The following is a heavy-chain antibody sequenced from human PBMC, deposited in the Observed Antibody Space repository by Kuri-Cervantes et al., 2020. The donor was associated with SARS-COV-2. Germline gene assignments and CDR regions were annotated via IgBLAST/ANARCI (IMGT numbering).Heavy chain of an antibody. J-gene: IGHJ1*01. CDR3: ARGPNYCGGDCYELEAEYFQH. V-gene: IGHV1-2*02. CDR2: INPNSGGT. D-gene: IGHD2-21*01. CDR1: GYTFTGYY. Sequence: ASVKVSCKASGYTFTGYYMHWVRQAPGQGLEWMGWINPNSGGTNYAQKFQGRVTMTRDTSISTAYMELSRLRSDDTAVYYCARGPNYCGGDCYELEAEYFQHWGQGTLVTVSS.